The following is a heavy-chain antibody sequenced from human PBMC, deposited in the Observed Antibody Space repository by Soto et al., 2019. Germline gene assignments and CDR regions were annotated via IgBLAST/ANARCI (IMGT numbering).Heavy chain of an antibody. CDR1: GFTFSSYG. V-gene: IGHV3-33*01. Sequence: QVQLVESGGGVVQPGRSLRLSCAASGFTFSSYGMHWVRQAPGKGLEWVAVIWYDGSNKYYADSVKGRFTISRDNSKNTLYLQMNSLRAEETAVYYCARGYYDSSGYYVSWYFDLWGRGTLVTGSS. D-gene: IGHD3-22*01. CDR2: IWYDGSNK. J-gene: IGHJ2*01. CDR3: ARGYYDSSGYYVSWYFDL.